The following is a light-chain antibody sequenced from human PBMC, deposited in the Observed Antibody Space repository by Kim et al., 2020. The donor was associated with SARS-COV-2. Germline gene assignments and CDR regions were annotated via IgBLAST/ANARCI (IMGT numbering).Light chain of an antibody. CDR2: AVS. CDR1: QRISNY. CDR3: QKYISAPFT. V-gene: IGKV1-27*01. J-gene: IGKJ3*01. Sequence: APVGDTVTISCGAKQRISNYLSWYLQRPGKVPTLLIYAVSTLQSGVPSRFSGSGSGTEFTLTISSLQTEDVATHYCQKYISAPFTFGPGTKMDIK.